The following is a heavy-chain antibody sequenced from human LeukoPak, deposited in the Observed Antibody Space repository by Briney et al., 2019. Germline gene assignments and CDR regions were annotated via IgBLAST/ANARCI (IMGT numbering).Heavy chain of an antibody. J-gene: IGHJ3*02. CDR2: INPNTGGT. CDR3: ARCPVGPTPGGAFDI. V-gene: IGHV1-2*02. D-gene: IGHD1-26*01. Sequence: ASVKVSCKASGYTFTGYYMHWVRQAPGQGLEWMGWINPNTGGTNYAQKFQGRVTMTRDTSISTAYMELSSLSSDDTAVYYCARCPVGPTPGGAFDIWGQGTMVTVSS. CDR1: GYTFTGYY.